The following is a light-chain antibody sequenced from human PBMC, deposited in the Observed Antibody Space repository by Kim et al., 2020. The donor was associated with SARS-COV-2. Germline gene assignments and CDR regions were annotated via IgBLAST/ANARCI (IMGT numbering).Light chain of an antibody. CDR3: QQYNSYSWT. J-gene: IGKJ1*01. CDR1: QSISSW. CDR2: DAS. Sequence: AVVGDRVTITCRASQSISSWLAWYQQKPGKAPKLLIYDASSLESGVPSRFSGSGAGTEFTLTISSLQPDDFATYYCQQYNSYSWTFGQGTKVDIK. V-gene: IGKV1-5*01.